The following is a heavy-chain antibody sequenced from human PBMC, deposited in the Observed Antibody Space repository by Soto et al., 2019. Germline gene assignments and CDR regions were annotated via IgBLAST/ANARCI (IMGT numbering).Heavy chain of an antibody. Sequence: GESLKISCTGFGYTFTTFWISWVRQMPGKGLEWMGIIYPGDSDTRYSPSFQGQVTISVDKSISTAYLQWSSLKASDTAMYYCAKTGGTSLYGIVYWGQGTQVTVSS. D-gene: IGHD2-2*01. J-gene: IGHJ4*02. CDR2: IYPGDSDT. V-gene: IGHV5-51*01. CDR1: GYTFTTFW. CDR3: AKTGGTSLYGIVY.